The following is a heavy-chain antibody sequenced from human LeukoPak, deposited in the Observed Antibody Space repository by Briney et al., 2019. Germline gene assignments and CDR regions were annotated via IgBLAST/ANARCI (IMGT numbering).Heavy chain of an antibody. D-gene: IGHD3-10*01. CDR3: AGGGDSKKIHF. J-gene: IGHJ4*02. CDR2: IYYSGST. CDR1: GASVTSGYYY. V-gene: IGHV4-61*01. Sequence: PSETLSLTCSVSGASVTSGYYYWNWLRQPPGKGLEWIGYIYYSGSTNYNPSLKSRVTISVDTSKTQFSLKLDSVTAADTAVYYCAGGGDSKKIHFWGQGTLVTVSS.